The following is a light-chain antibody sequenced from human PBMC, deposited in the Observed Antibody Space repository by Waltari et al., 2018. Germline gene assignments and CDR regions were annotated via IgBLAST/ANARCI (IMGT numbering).Light chain of an antibody. J-gene: IGLJ1*01. CDR1: SSDIRGYHY. V-gene: IGLV2-11*01. CDR3: CSYAGGSYV. CDR2: DVT. Sequence: QSALPQPHSVSGSPGQSVTISCPGTSSDIRGYHYVSWYQQHPGKAPKLFIYDVTKRPSGVPDRFSGSRSGTTASLTISGLQPEDEADYYCCSYAGGSYVFGTGTKVTVL.